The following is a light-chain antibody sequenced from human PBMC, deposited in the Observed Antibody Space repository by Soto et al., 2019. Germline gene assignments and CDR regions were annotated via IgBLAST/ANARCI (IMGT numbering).Light chain of an antibody. V-gene: IGKV3-20*01. J-gene: IGKJ1*01. CDR2: AAS. CDR1: QSVNSSF. Sequence: IVLTQSPGTLSLSPGDRATLSCGASQSVNSSFFAWYQQRPGQAPRLLIYAASTRATGIPDRFSGSGSGIDFTFTISRLEPEDFAVYYCQQSDTSRWTFGQGTKIEI. CDR3: QQSDTSRWT.